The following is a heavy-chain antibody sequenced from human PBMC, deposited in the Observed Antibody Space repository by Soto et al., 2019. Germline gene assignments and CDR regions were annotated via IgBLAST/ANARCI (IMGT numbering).Heavy chain of an antibody. V-gene: IGHV1-18*01. D-gene: IGHD6-13*01. CDR1: GYTFTSYG. CDR2: ISASNGNT. J-gene: IGHJ5*02. CDR3: ARGYSSSWYPQYNWFDP. Sequence: ASVKVSCKASGYTFTSYGFSWVRQAPGQGLEWMGWISASNGNTNYAQKLQGRVTMTTDTSAGTAYMELRSLRSDDTATYYCARGYSSSWYPQYNWFDPWGQGTLVTVSS.